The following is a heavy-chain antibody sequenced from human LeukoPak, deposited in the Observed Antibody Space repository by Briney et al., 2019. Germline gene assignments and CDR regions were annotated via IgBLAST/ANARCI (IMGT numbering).Heavy chain of an antibody. CDR1: GFTFSSYG. CDR3: AKDGVIMTPPYSWFDP. D-gene: IGHD3-10*01. Sequence: GGSLRLSCAASGFTFSSYGMHWVRQAPGKGLEWVAFIRYDGSNKYYADSVKGRFTISRDNSKNTLYLQMNSLRAEDTAVYYCAKDGVIMTPPYSWFDPWGQGTLVTVSS. J-gene: IGHJ5*02. V-gene: IGHV3-30*02. CDR2: IRYDGSNK.